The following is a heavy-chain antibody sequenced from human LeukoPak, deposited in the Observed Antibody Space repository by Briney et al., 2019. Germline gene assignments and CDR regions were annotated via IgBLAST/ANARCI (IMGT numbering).Heavy chain of an antibody. CDR1: GYTFTSYD. CDR3: AKAPIKYSSPSDAFDI. J-gene: IGHJ3*02. D-gene: IGHD6-6*01. Sequence: ASVKVSCKASGYTFTSYDINWVRQATGQGLEWMGWMNPNSGNTGYAQKFQGRVTITRNTSISTAYMELNSLRAEDTAVYYCAKAPIKYSSPSDAFDIWGQGTMVTVSS. V-gene: IGHV1-8*03. CDR2: MNPNSGNT.